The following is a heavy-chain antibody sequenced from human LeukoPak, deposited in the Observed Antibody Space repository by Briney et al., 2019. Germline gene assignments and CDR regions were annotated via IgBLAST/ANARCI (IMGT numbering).Heavy chain of an antibody. J-gene: IGHJ5*02. CDR3: ARDLGHTLWRETGPMNWFDP. Sequence: KPGASVKVSCKASGYTFTDYYIHWVRQAPGQGLEWMGWINPNSGGTIYARKFQGRVTMTRDTSTSTAYMDLSRLTSDDTAVYYCARDLGHTLWRETGPMNWFDPWGQGTLVTVSS. CDR2: INPNSGGT. D-gene: IGHD1-1*01. CDR1: GYTFTDYY. V-gene: IGHV1-2*02.